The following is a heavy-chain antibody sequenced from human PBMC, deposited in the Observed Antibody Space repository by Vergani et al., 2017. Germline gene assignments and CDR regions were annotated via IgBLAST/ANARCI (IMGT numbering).Heavy chain of an antibody. V-gene: IGHV4-59*02. J-gene: IGHJ5*02. CDR1: GTSVNSYY. D-gene: IGHD6-19*01. CDR2: IHYSENT. CDR3: ASDTHSGQRADR. Sequence: QVQLQESGPGLVKPSETLSLTCTVSGTSVNSYYWSWIRQPPGKGLEWIGSIHYSENTNYNPSLKTRVTISVDTSKNKFSLTLNSVTAADTAVYYCASDTHSGQRADRWGQGILVTVTS.